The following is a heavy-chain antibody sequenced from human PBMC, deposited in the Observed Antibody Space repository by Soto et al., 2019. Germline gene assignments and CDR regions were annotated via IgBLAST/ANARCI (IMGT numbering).Heavy chain of an antibody. CDR2: TNEDGSTI. J-gene: IGHJ4*02. Sequence: EVQLVESGGGLVQPGGSLRLSCAASGFTFSSYWMHWVRQAPGKGLVWVSRTNEDGSTINYADSVKGRFTISRDNAKNSLYMEMKSRRAEDRAVYYCTRERGGGGGYWGPGTLVTVSS. D-gene: IGHD3-16*01. CDR1: GFTFSSYW. CDR3: TRERGGGGGY. V-gene: IGHV3-74*01.